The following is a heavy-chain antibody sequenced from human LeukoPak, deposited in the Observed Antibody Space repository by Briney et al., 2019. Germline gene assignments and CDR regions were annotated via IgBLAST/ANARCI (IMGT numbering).Heavy chain of an antibody. D-gene: IGHD6-19*01. Sequence: PSETLSLTCTVSGGSISSSSYYWGWIRQPPGKGLEWIGSIYYSGSTYYNPSLKSRVTISVDTSKNQFSLKLSSVTAADTAVYYCASYSSGWYSWFDYWGQGTLVTVSS. V-gene: IGHV4-39*01. J-gene: IGHJ5*01. CDR1: GGSISSSSYY. CDR2: IYYSGST. CDR3: ASYSSGWYSWFDY.